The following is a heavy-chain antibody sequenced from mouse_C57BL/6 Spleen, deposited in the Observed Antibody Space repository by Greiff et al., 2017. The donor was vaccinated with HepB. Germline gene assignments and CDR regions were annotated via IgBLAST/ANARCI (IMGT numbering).Heavy chain of an antibody. CDR1: GYSFTGYY. CDR3: ARSPLDDSPDY. Sequence: VQLQQSGPELVKPGASVKLSCKASGYSFTGYYMNWVKQSPEKSLEWIGEINPSTGGTTYNQKFKAKATLTVDKSSSTAYMQLKSLTSEDSAVYYCARSPLDDSPDYWGQGTTLTVSS. CDR2: INPSTGGT. V-gene: IGHV1-42*01. D-gene: IGHD2-12*01. J-gene: IGHJ2*01.